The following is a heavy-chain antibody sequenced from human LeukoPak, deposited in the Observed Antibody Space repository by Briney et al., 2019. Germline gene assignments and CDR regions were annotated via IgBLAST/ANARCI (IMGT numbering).Heavy chain of an antibody. J-gene: IGHJ4*02. CDR2: ISSISSTI. Sequence: PGGPLRLSCAASGFSSCSYSMNWVRQAPGKGLEWVSYISSISSTIYYVDSVMGRFTISRDNAKNSLYLQMNSLRAEDTDVYYCARLGYSYGHTYFDYWGQGTLVTVSS. V-gene: IGHV3-48*01. CDR1: GFSSCSYS. CDR3: ARLGYSYGHTYFDY. D-gene: IGHD5-18*01.